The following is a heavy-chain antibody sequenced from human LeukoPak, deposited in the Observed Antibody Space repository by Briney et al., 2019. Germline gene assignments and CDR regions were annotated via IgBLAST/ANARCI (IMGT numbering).Heavy chain of an antibody. D-gene: IGHD5-18*01. Sequence: PSETLSLTCTVSGGSISSSSYYWGWIRQPPGKGLEWIGSIYYSGSTYYNPPLKSRVTISVDTSKNQFSLKLSSVTAADTAVYYCARRSGYSYASYYFDYWGQGTLVTVSS. J-gene: IGHJ4*02. CDR1: GGSISSSSYY. CDR3: ARRSGYSYASYYFDY. V-gene: IGHV4-39*01. CDR2: IYYSGST.